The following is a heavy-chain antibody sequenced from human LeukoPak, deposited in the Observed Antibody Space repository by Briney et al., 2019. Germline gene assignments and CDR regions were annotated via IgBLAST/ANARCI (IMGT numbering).Heavy chain of an antibody. CDR3: AKGGIAAAGTLDY. V-gene: IGHV4-59*01. D-gene: IGHD6-13*01. CDR1: GGSISSYY. CDR2: IYYRGST. Sequence: PSETLSLTCTVSGGSISSYYWSWIRQPPGKGLEWIGYIYYRGSTNYNPSLKSRVTISVDTSKNQFSLRLSSVTAADTAVYYCAKGGIAAAGTLDYWGQGTLVTVSS. J-gene: IGHJ4*02.